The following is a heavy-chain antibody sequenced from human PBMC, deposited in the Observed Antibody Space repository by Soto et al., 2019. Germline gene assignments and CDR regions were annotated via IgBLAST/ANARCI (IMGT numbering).Heavy chain of an antibody. D-gene: IGHD6-13*01. V-gene: IGHV3-53*02. CDR3: ARCSGWYGQCYFDC. J-gene: IGHJ4*02. CDR1: GFIVSSSY. CDR2: IYSDGRT. Sequence: DVQLVETGGGLIQPGGSLRLSCAASGFIVSSSYMSWVRQAPGMGLEWVSVIYSDGRTYYADSVKGRFTISRDNSKNTLYLQMNSLSAEDTAVYYCARCSGWYGQCYFDCWGQGTLVTVSS.